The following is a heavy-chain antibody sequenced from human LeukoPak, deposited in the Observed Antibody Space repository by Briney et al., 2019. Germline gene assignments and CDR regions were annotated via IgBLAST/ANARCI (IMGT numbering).Heavy chain of an antibody. V-gene: IGHV1-18*01. CDR1: GYTFTNYG. D-gene: IGHD2-15*01. Sequence: GASVKVSCKASGYTFTNYGISWVRQAPGQGLEWMGWISIYNGNTDYAQKLRGRVTMTTDTSTSTAYMELRSLRSEDTAVYYCARDRYCSGGSCYSDIDYWGQGTLVTVSS. J-gene: IGHJ4*02. CDR3: ARDRYCSGGSCYSDIDY. CDR2: ISIYNGNT.